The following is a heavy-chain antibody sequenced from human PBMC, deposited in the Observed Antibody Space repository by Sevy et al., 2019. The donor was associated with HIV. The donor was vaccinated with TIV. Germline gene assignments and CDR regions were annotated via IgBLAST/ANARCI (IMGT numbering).Heavy chain of an antibody. Sequence: SETLSLTCTVSGGSISSSSYFWGWIRQPPGKGLEWIGSFYSTGSTSYNPSLRSQVTVSADTSKNQFSLRLTSVIATDTAVYYCATPRDSGWYEGTGGYFDLWGRGTLVTVSS. CDR3: ATPRDSGWYEGTGGYFDL. D-gene: IGHD6-19*01. CDR2: FYSTGST. J-gene: IGHJ2*01. V-gene: IGHV4-39*01. CDR1: GGSISSSSYF.